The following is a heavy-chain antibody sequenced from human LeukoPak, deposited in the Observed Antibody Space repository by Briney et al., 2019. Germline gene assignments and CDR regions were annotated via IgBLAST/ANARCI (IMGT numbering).Heavy chain of an antibody. J-gene: IGHJ5*02. CDR1: GGSISSSSYY. D-gene: IGHD2-15*01. CDR2: IYYSGST. Sequence: SGTLSLTCTVSGGSISSSSYYWGWIRQPPGKGLEWIGSIYYSGSTYYNPSLKSRVTISVDMSKNQFSLKLSSVTAADTAVYYCASGYCSGGSCYHWSDPWGQGTLVTVSS. V-gene: IGHV4-39*07. CDR3: ASGYCSGGSCYHWSDP.